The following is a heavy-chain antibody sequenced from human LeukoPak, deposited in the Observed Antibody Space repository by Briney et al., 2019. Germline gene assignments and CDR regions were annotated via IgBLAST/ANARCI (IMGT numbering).Heavy chain of an antibody. CDR1: GFTFSSYS. CDR2: ISYDGSNE. CDR3: AKSYYDFWTGYPSDAFDI. V-gene: IGHV3-30*18. Sequence: GGSLRLSCAASGFTFSSYSMNWVRQAPGKGLNLVAVISYDGSNEYYADSVKGRFTISRDNSRNTLDLQMNSLRTEDTAVYYCAKSYYDFWTGYPSDAFDIWGQGTMVTVSS. D-gene: IGHD3-3*01. J-gene: IGHJ3*02.